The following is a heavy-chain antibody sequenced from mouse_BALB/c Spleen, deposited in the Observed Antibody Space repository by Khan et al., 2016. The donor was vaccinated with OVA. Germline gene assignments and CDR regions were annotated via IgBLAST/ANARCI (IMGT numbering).Heavy chain of an antibody. CDR1: GYSITSDSA. CDR2: INYSGST. CDR3: ARGRAY. J-gene: IGHJ3*01. D-gene: IGHD3-3*01. V-gene: IGHV3-2*02. Sequence: EVQLQESGPGLVKPSQSLSLTCTVTGYSITSDSAWNWIRQFPGNKLEWMGYINYSGSTSYTPSLKSRISITRDTSTNRIFLPLNSVTTEDTATYYWARGRAYWGQGTLVTVSA.